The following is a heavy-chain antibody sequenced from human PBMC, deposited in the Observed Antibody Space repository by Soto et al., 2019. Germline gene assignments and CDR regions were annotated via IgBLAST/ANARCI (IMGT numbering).Heavy chain of an antibody. J-gene: IGHJ4*02. CDR3: ARRIAAAGKGFDY. CDR1: GGSISSGGYY. Sequence: PSETLSLTCTVSGGSISSGGYYWTWVRQHPGKGLEWIGYIYDSGTTYYNPSLKSRVTISVDTSKNQFSLKLSSVTASDTAVYYCARRIAAAGKGFDYWGQGTLVTVSS. D-gene: IGHD6-13*01. V-gene: IGHV4-39*01. CDR2: IYDSGTT.